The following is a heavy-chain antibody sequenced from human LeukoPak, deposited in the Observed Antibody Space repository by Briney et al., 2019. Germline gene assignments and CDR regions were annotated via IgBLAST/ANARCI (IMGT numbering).Heavy chain of an antibody. CDR2: VNHSGNA. CDR1: GGSFSGYY. V-gene: IGHV4-34*01. Sequence: SETLPLTCAVSGGSFSGYYWTWIRQPPGKGLEWIGEVNHSGNANYNPSLKSRVTISLDMSENHFSLKLTSVTAADMAVYYCARGQGTVTTHWGQGTLVTVSS. J-gene: IGHJ4*02. D-gene: IGHD4-17*01. CDR3: ARGQGTVTTH.